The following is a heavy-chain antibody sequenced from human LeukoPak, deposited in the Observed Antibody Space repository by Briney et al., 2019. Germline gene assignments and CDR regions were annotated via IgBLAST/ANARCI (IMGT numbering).Heavy chain of an antibody. CDR2: INHSGST. CDR3: ARANQWPYFDY. V-gene: IGHV4-34*01. Sequence: SETLSLTCAVYGGSFSGYYWSWIRQPPGKGLEWIGEINHSGSTNYNPSLKSRVTISVDTSKNQFSLKLSSVTAADTAVYYCARANQWPYFDYWGQGTLVTVSS. D-gene: IGHD6-19*01. CDR1: GGSFSGYY. J-gene: IGHJ4*02.